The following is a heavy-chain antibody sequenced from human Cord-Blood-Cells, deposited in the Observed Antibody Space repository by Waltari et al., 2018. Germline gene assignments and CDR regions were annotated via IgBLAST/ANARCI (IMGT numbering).Heavy chain of an antibody. Sequence: QVQLVQSGAEVKKPGSSVKVSCKASGGTFSSYAISRVRQATGQGLEWMGGIIPILGIANYAQKFQGRVTITADESTSTAYMELSSLRSEDTAVYYCARDLAMDGTGDAFDIWGQGTMVTVSS. J-gene: IGHJ3*02. D-gene: IGHD3-9*01. V-gene: IGHV1-69*04. CDR2: IIPILGIA. CDR3: ARDLAMDGTGDAFDI. CDR1: GGTFSSYA.